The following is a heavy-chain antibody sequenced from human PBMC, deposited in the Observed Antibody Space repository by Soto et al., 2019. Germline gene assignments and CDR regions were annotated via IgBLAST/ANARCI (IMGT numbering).Heavy chain of an antibody. CDR2: IYYSGST. V-gene: IGHV4-30-4*01. CDR3: AREVSVLGPAATFNWFDP. J-gene: IGHJ5*02. D-gene: IGHD2-2*01. CDR1: GGSISSGDYY. Sequence: QVQLQESGPGLVKPSQTLSLTCTVSGGSISSGDYYWSWIRQPPGKGLEWIGYIYYSGSTYYNPSLKSRVTMSVDTSKNQFSLKLSSVTAADTAVYYCAREVSVLGPAATFNWFDPWGQGTLVTVSS.